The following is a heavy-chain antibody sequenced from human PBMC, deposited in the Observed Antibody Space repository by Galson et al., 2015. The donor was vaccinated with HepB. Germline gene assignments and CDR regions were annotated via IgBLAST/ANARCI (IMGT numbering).Heavy chain of an antibody. V-gene: IGHV3-23*01. Sequence: SLRLSCAASGFTFSSYAMIWVRQAPGKGLEWGSAISGSGGSTYYADSVKGRFTISRDNSKNTLYLQMNSLRAEDTAVYYCAKNLRFGVGAPDDYWGQGTLVTVSS. J-gene: IGHJ4*02. CDR3: AKNLRFGVGAPDDY. D-gene: IGHD3-10*01. CDR1: GFTFSSYA. CDR2: ISGSGGST.